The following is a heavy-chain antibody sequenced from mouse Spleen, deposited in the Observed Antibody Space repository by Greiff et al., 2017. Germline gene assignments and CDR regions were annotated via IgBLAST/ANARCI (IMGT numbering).Heavy chain of an antibody. CDR1: GYAFSSSW. Sequence: QVQLKESGPELVKPGASVKISCKASGYAFSSSWMNWVKQRPGKGLEWIGRIYPGDGDTNYNGKFKGKATLTADKSSSTAYMQLSSLTSEDSAVYFCARSENYVPHYYAMDYWGQGTSVTVSS. D-gene: IGHD1-1*01. CDR2: IYPGDGDT. V-gene: IGHV1-82*01. CDR3: ARSENYVPHYYAMDY. J-gene: IGHJ4*01.